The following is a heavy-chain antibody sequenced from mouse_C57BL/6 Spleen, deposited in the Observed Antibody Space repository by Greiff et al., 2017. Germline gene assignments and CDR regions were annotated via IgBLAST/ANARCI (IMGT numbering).Heavy chain of an antibody. CDR2: ISYDGSN. V-gene: IGHV3-6*01. CDR1: GYSITSGYY. J-gene: IGHJ4*01. Sequence: ESGPGLVKPSQSLSLTCSVTGYSITSGYYWNWIRQFPGNKLEWMGYISYDGSNNYNPSLKNRISITRDTSKNQFFLKLNSVTTEDTATYYCARGRGGSYYAMDYWGQGTSVTVSS. CDR3: ARGRGGSYYAMDY.